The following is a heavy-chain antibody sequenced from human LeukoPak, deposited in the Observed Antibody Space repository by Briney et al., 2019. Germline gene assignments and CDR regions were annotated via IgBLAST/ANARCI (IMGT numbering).Heavy chain of an antibody. D-gene: IGHD3-3*01. Sequence: GSVKVSCKASGYTFTSYYMHWVRQAPGQGLEWMGIINPSGGSTSYAQKFQGRVTMTRDTSTSTVYMELSSLRAEDTAVYYCARDRAVPTIFGVVPGYWGQGTLVTVSS. CDR3: ARDRAVPTIFGVVPGY. J-gene: IGHJ4*02. CDR2: INPSGGST. CDR1: GYTFTSYY. V-gene: IGHV1-46*01.